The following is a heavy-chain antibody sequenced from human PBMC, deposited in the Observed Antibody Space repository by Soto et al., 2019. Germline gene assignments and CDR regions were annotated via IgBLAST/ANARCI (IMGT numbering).Heavy chain of an antibody. CDR1: GFTFSSYW. D-gene: IGHD3-3*01. J-gene: IGHJ4*02. V-gene: IGHV3-7*01. Sequence: GGSLRLSCASSGFTFSSYWMSWVRQAPGKGLEWVANIKQDGSEKYYVDSVKGRFTISRDNAKNSLYLQMNSLRAEDTAVYYCARPTYYDFWSGYYFDYWGQGTLVTVSS. CDR3: ARPTYYDFWSGYYFDY. CDR2: IKQDGSEK.